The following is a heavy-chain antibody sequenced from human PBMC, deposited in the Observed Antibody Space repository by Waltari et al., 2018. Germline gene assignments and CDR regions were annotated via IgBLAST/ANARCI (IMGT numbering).Heavy chain of an antibody. D-gene: IGHD6-19*01. Sequence: EVQLLESGGGLVQPGGSLRLSCAASGFTFSSYAMSWVRQAPGKGLEWVSAISGSGGSTYYADSVNGLFTISRDNSKNTLYLQMNSLRAEDTAVYYCAGSIAVAGYSDYWGQGTLVTVSS. CDR1: GFTFSSYA. CDR2: ISGSGGST. J-gene: IGHJ4*02. V-gene: IGHV3-23*01. CDR3: AGSIAVAGYSDY.